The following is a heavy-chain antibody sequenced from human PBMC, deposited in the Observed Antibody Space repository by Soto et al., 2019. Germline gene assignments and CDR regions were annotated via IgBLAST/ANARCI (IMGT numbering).Heavy chain of an antibody. CDR2: IYPGDSDT. D-gene: IGHD2-15*01. Sequence: PGESLKISCKGSGYSFTSYWIGWVRQMPGKGLEWMGIIYPGDSDTRYSPSFQGQVTISADKSISTAYLQWSSLKASDTAMYYCATADMKGDYYYYYGMDVWGQGTTVTVS. V-gene: IGHV5-51*01. J-gene: IGHJ6*02. CDR3: ATADMKGDYYYYYGMDV. CDR1: GYSFTSYW.